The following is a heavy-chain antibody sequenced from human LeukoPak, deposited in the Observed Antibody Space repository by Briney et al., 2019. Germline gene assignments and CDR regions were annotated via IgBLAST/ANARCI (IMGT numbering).Heavy chain of an antibody. Sequence: GASVKVSCKASGYTFTSYGISWVRQAPGQGLEWMGWISAYNGNTNYAQKLQGRVTMTTDTSTSTAYMELRSLRSDDTAVYYCARDEWLYYDFWSGYYTGIHGYYYGMDVWGQGTTVTVSS. V-gene: IGHV1-18*01. CDR2: ISAYNGNT. CDR3: ARDEWLYYDFWSGYYTGIHGYYYGMDV. CDR1: GYTFTSYG. J-gene: IGHJ6*02. D-gene: IGHD3-3*01.